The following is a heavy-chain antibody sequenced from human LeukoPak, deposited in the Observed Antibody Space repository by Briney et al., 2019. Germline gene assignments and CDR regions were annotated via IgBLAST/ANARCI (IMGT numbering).Heavy chain of an antibody. Sequence: GRSLRLSCAASGFTFSTYGMHWVRQAPGKGLEWVALIWYDGSNKDYADSVKGRFSISRDNSKNTLYLQMNSLRAEDTAVYYCARDYSSLDYWGQGTLVTVSS. CDR3: ARDYSSLDY. CDR2: IWYDGSNK. V-gene: IGHV3-33*01. CDR1: GFTFSTYG. D-gene: IGHD6-13*01. J-gene: IGHJ4*02.